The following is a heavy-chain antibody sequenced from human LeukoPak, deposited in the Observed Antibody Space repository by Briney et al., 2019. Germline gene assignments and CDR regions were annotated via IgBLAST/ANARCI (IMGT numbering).Heavy chain of an antibody. CDR1: GFSFSNYW. CDR2: IKQDGSEK. D-gene: IGHD3-22*01. Sequence: GGSLRLSCAASGFSFSNYWMTWVRQAPGKGLEWVASIKQDGSEKYYVDSVKGRFTISRDNAKNSLYLQMNSLRAEDTAVYYCARGVTTFDYWGQGTLVTVSS. CDR3: ARGVTTFDY. V-gene: IGHV3-7*04. J-gene: IGHJ4*02.